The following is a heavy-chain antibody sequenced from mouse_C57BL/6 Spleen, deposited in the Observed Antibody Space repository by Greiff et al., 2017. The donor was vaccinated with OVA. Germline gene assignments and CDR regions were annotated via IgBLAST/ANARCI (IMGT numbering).Heavy chain of an antibody. Sequence: QVQLKQPGAELVKPGASVKLSCKASGYIFTSYWMQWVKQRPGQGLEWIGEIDPSDSYTNYNQKFKGKATLTVDTSSSTAYMQLSSLTSEDSAVYYCARSPLITTPPDYWGQGTTLTVSS. V-gene: IGHV1-50*01. CDR2: IDPSDSYT. D-gene: IGHD1-1*01. CDR3: ARSPLITTPPDY. CDR1: GYIFTSYW. J-gene: IGHJ2*01.